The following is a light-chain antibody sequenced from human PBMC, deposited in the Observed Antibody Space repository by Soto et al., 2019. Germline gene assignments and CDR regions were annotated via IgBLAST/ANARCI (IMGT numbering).Light chain of an antibody. V-gene: IGKV3D-11*01. Sequence: EIVLTQSPATLSSFPGDRVTLSCRASQYINTRLAWYQHRPGQAPRLLIYQTSIRAAGIPARFSASGTGTDFTLAFRGVQLEDFAVYYCHLRQGWLRTCGQGTKLDIK. CDR3: HLRQGWLRT. CDR1: QYINTR. CDR2: QTS. J-gene: IGKJ1*01.